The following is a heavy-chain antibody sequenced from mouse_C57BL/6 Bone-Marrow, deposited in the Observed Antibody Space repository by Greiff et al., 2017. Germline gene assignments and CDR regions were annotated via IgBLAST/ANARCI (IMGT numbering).Heavy chain of an antibody. CDR1: GYTFTSYT. J-gene: IGHJ1*03. CDR3: SRGYYGSSWYFDV. Sequence: VQVVESGAELARPGASVKMSCKASGYTFTSYTMHWVKQRPGQGLEWIGYINPSSGYTKYNQKFKDKATLTADKSSSTAYMQLSSLTSEDSAVYYCSRGYYGSSWYFDVWGTGTTVTVSS. V-gene: IGHV1-4*01. CDR2: INPSSGYT. D-gene: IGHD1-1*01.